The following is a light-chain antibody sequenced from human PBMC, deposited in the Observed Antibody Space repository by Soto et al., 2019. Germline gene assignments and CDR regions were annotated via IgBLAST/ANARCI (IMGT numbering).Light chain of an antibody. Sequence: QAVVTQEPSFSVSPGGTVTLTCGLSSGSVSTSSYPSWYQQTPGQAPRTLIYSTNTRSSGVPDRFSGSILGNKAALTISGVQADDESDYYCVLYMGSGIWVFGGGTKLTVL. J-gene: IGLJ3*02. CDR3: VLYMGSGIWV. V-gene: IGLV8-61*01. CDR1: SGSVSTSSY. CDR2: STN.